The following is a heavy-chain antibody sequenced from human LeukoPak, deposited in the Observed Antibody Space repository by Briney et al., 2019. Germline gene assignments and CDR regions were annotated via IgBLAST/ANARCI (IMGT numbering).Heavy chain of an antibody. D-gene: IGHD3-10*01. J-gene: IGHJ4*02. Sequence: SQTLSLTCTVSGGSISSGGYYWSWIRQPPGKGLEWIGYIYHSGSTYYNPSLKSRVTISVDRSKNQFSLKLSSVTAADTAVYYCARIPALGYGSGSYYPFDYWGQGTLVTVSS. V-gene: IGHV4-30-2*01. CDR2: IYHSGST. CDR3: ARIPALGYGSGSYYPFDY. CDR1: GGSISSGGYY.